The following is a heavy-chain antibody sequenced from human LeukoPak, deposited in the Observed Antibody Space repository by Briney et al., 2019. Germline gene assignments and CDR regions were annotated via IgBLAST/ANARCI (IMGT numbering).Heavy chain of an antibody. V-gene: IGHV3-48*04. CDR3: ARSYYYDSSGYSPYYFDY. D-gene: IGHD3-22*01. Sequence: GGSLRLSCAASGFTFSSYSMNWVRQAPGKGLEWVSYISSSSSTIYYADSVKGRFTISRDNAKNSLYLQMNSLRAEDTAVYYCARSYYYDSSGYSPYYFDYWGQGTLVTVSS. CDR2: ISSSSSTI. J-gene: IGHJ4*02. CDR1: GFTFSSYS.